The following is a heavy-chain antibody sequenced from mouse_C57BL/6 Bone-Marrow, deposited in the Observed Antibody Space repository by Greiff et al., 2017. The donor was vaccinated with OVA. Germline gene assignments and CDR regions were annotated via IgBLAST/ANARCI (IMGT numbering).Heavy chain of an antibody. CDR2: IDPSDSYT. CDR3: ARETTVRAMDY. V-gene: IGHV1-59*01. J-gene: IGHJ4*01. D-gene: IGHD1-1*01. CDR1: GYTFTSYW. Sequence: VQLQQPGAELVRPGTSVKLSCKASGYTFTSYWMHWVKQRPGHGLEWIGVIDPSDSYTNYNQKFKGKATLTVDTSSSTAYMQLSSLTSEDSAVYYCARETTVRAMDYWGQGTSVTVSS.